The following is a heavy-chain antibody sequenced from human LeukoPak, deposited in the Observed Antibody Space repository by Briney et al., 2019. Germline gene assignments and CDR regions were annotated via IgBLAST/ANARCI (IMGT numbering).Heavy chain of an antibody. CDR3: ARVWGAVAGPDY. CDR1: GGSFSGYY. Sequence: SETLSLTCAVYGGSFSGYYWSWIRQPPGKGLEWIGEINHSGSTNYSPSLKSRVTISVDTSKNQFSLKLSSVTAADTAVYYCARVWGAVAGPDYWGQGTLVTVSS. J-gene: IGHJ4*02. V-gene: IGHV4-34*01. CDR2: INHSGST. D-gene: IGHD6-19*01.